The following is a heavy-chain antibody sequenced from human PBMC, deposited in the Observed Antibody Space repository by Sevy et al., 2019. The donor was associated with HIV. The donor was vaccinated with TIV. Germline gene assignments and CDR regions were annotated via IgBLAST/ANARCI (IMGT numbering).Heavy chain of an antibody. CDR3: AREGCTKPHDY. D-gene: IGHD2-8*01. Sequence: WRSLRLSCAASGFTFSKYSMSWVRQPPGKGLEWVSTLSFGCGQINYADSVKGRFTISRDNSKSSVYLQMNNLRPEDTAVYYCAREGCTKPHDYWGQGILVTVSS. J-gene: IGHJ4*02. CDR2: LSFGCGQI. CDR1: GFTFSKYS. V-gene: IGHV3-23*01.